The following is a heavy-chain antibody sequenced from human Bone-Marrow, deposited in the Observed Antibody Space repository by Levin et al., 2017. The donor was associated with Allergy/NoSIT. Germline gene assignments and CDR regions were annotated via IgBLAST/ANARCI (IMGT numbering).Heavy chain of an antibody. V-gene: IGHV1-69*06. Sequence: GGSLRLSCKASGGTFSSHAISWVRQAPGQGLEWMGGIIPIFGTTNYAQKFQGRVTITADKSTSTAYRELSSLKSEDTAGYYCARDPGTMAAYYYSGLDVWGQGTAVTVSS. CDR2: IIPIFGTT. D-gene: IGHD3-10*01. CDR3: ARDPGTMAAYYYSGLDV. CDR1: GGTFSSHA. J-gene: IGHJ6*02.